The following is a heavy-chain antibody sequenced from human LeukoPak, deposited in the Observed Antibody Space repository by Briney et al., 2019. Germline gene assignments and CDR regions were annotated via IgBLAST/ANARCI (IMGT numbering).Heavy chain of an antibody. CDR3: ARHAPPQWPRRGTFDY. CDR2: MYHRGST. V-gene: IGHV4-38-2*02. D-gene: IGHD6-19*01. CDR1: GYSISTGYC. J-gene: IGHJ4*02. Sequence: PSETLSLTCTVSGYSISTGYCWGWIRQPPGKGLEWIGSMYHRGSTYYNPSLMSRVTISVDTSKNQFSLKLSSVTAADTAVYYCARHAPPQWPRRGTFDYWGQGTLVTVSS.